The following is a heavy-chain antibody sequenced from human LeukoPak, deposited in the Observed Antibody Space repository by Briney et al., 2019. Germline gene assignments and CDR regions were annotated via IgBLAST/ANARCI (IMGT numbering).Heavy chain of an antibody. CDR2: VSGSGGST. CDR3: AKLDSFNMFCGSDCYHERTWFDP. V-gene: IGHV3-23*01. D-gene: IGHD2-21*02. Sequence: GGSLRLSCAASGFTFDSYAMSWVRQAPGKGLEWVSAVSGSGGSTYYADSVKGRFTISRDNPKNTLYLQMNSLRAEDTAIYYCAKLDSFNMFCGSDCYHERTWFDPWGQGTLVTVSA. CDR1: GFTFDSYA. J-gene: IGHJ5*02.